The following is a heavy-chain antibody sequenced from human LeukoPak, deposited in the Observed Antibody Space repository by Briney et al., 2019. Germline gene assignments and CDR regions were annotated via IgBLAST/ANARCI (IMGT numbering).Heavy chain of an antibody. CDR2: INPNSGGT. CDR3: ARTRLYYYDSSGYSATPTPPDY. V-gene: IGHV1-2*02. CDR1: GYTFTGYY. D-gene: IGHD3-22*01. Sequence: ASVKVSCKASGYTFTGYYMHWVRQAPGQGLEWMGWINPNSGGTNYAQKFQGRVTMTRDTSISTAYMELSRLRSDDTAVYYCARTRLYYYDSSGYSATPTPPDYWGQGTLVTVSS. J-gene: IGHJ4*02.